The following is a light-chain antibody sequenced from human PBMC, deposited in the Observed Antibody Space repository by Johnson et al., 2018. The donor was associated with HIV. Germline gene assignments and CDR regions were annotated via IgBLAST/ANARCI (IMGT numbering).Light chain of an antibody. V-gene: IGLV1-51*02. CDR3: GTWDSSLSAGV. CDR2: ENN. J-gene: IGLJ1*01. CDR1: SSNIRNNY. Sequence: QSVLSQPPSVSAAPGQKVTISCSGSSSNIRNNYVSWFQHLPGAAPKLLIYENNKRPSGIPDRFSGSKSGTSATLGITGLQTGDEADYYCGTWDSSLSAGVFGTGAKVPVL.